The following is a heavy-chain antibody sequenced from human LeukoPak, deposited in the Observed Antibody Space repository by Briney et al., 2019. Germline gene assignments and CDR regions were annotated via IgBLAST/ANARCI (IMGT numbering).Heavy chain of an antibody. CDR1: GYTLTDYY. Sequence: ASVNVSCKASGYTLTDYYMHWVRQAPGQGLEWMGRINPNSGGTNYAQKFQGRVTMTRDTSISTVYMELSRLRSDDTAVYYCARVGYYESSGYYEYWGQGTLVTVSS. CDR3: ARVGYYESSGYYEY. V-gene: IGHV1-2*06. D-gene: IGHD3-22*01. CDR2: INPNSGGT. J-gene: IGHJ4*02.